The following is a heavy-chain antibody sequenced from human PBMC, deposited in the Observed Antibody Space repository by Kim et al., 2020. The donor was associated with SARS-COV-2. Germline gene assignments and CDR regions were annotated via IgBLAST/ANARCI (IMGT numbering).Heavy chain of an antibody. J-gene: IGHJ4*02. Sequence: DSVKGRFTISRDNAKNSLYLQMNSLSAEDTAVYYCARDSSSWYTTHYFDYWGQGTLVTVSS. CDR3: ARDSSSWYTTHYFDY. D-gene: IGHD6-13*01. V-gene: IGHV3-11*06.